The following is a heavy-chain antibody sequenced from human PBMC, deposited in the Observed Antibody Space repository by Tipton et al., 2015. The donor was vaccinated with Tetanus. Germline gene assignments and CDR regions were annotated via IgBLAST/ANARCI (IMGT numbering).Heavy chain of an antibody. CDR1: GEALVRGGYY. Sequence: GEALVRGGYYWTWIRHLPGKGLEWIGYIYHTGAAHYNPSLKSWVTLSVDMSKNQFFLKMISMTAADTAVYFCARDFGSNHNWFDPWGQGTPVTVSS. D-gene: IGHD6-13*01. V-gene: IGHV4-31*02. J-gene: IGHJ5*02. CDR2: IYHTGAA. CDR3: ARDFGSNHNWFDP.